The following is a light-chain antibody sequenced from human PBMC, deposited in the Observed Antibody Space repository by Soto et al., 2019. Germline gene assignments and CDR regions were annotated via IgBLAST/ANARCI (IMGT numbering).Light chain of an antibody. Sequence: QSVLTQPASVSGSPGQSITISCSGTSSDIGAYNYVYWYQQHPGKAPKLMIYDVGNRPSGVSDRFSASKSGNTASLTISGLQPDDEADYYCSSYTTSVTWVFGGGTKLTVL. CDR3: SSYTTSVTWV. V-gene: IGLV2-14*01. CDR1: SSDIGAYNY. J-gene: IGLJ3*02. CDR2: DVG.